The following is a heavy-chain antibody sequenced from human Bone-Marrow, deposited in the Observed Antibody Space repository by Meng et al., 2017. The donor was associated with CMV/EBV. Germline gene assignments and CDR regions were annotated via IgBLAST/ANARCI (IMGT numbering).Heavy chain of an antibody. CDR2: ISSSSSYI. CDR1: GFTFSSYS. V-gene: IGHV3-21*01. D-gene: IGHD6-13*01. J-gene: IGHJ4*02. Sequence: GESLKISCAASGFTFSSYSMNWVRQAPGKGLEWVSSISSSSSYIYYADSVKGRFTISRDNAKNSLYLQMNSLRAEDTAVYYCARHGPAAGYYFDYWGQGTLVTVSS. CDR3: ARHGPAAGYYFDY.